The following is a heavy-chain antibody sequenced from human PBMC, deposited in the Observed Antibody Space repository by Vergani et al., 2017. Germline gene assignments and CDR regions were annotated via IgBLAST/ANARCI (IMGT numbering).Heavy chain of an antibody. CDR3: ARVGIAAADPLSEENWYFDL. J-gene: IGHJ2*01. CDR2: IYYSGST. V-gene: IGHV4-59*01. Sequence: QVQLQESGPGLVKPSETLSLTCTVSGGSISSYYWSWIRQPPGKGLEWIGYIYYSGSTNYNPSLKSRVTISVDTSKNQFSLKRSSVTAADTAVYYCARVGIAAADPLSEENWYFDLWGRGTLVTVSS. CDR1: GGSISSYY. D-gene: IGHD6-13*01.